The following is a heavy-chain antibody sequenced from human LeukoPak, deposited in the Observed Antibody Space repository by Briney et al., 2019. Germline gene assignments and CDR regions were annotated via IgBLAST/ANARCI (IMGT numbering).Heavy chain of an antibody. V-gene: IGHV3-66*02. J-gene: IGHJ4*02. CDR1: GITVSSNY. CDR2: IYSGGST. D-gene: IGHD2-2*01. CDR3: AREGRGSNRSWYYDY. Sequence: GGSLRLSCAASGITVSSNYMSWVRQAPGKGLEWVSVIYSGGSTYYADSVKGRFTISRDNSKNTLYLQMNSLRAEDTAVYYCAREGRGSNRSWYYDYRGQGTLVTVSS.